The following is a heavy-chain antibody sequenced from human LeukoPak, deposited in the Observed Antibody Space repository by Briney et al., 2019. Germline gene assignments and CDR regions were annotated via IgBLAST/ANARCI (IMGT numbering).Heavy chain of an antibody. CDR2: ISGSGNTV. J-gene: IGHJ4*02. Sequence: GGSLRLSCAASLFSFSDYYMTWIRQAPGKGLDWLSYISGSGNTVYYANSVKGQFTISRDNAKNSLYLQMNSLRAEDTAVYFCARANRGVGYFDYWGQGTLVTVSS. D-gene: IGHD2-8*01. CDR3: ARANRGVGYFDY. V-gene: IGHV3-11*01. CDR1: LFSFSDYY.